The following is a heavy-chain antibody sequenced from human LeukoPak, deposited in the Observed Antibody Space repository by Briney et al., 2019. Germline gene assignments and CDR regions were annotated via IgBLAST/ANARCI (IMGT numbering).Heavy chain of an antibody. CDR3: ARDYYDSSGYIDY. Sequence: GGSLRLSCAASGFTFSSYAMSWVHQAPGKGLEWVSAISGSGGSTYYADSVKGRFTISRDNAKNSLYLQMNSLRAEDTAVYYCARDYYDSSGYIDYWGQGTLVTVSS. J-gene: IGHJ4*02. CDR1: GFTFSSYA. D-gene: IGHD3-22*01. CDR2: ISGSGGST. V-gene: IGHV3-23*01.